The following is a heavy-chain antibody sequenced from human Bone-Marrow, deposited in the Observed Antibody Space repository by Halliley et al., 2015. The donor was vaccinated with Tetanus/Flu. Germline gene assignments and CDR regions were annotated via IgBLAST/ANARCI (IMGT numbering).Heavy chain of an antibody. J-gene: IGHJ4*02. CDR1: GYSFSSGYY. CDR3: ARGPAEDERATTHFDY. CDR2: LYHSGTI. Sequence: TLSLTCAVSGYSFSSGYYWGWIRQPPGKGLEWIGSLYHSGTIYYNPSLQSRVTISVDTSKNQFSLKLSSVTAADTAVYYCARGPAEDERATTHFDYWGQGTLVTVSS. D-gene: IGHD1-1*01. V-gene: IGHV4-38-2*01.